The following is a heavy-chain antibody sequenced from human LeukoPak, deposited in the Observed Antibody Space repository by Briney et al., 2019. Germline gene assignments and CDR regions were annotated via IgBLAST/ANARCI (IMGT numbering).Heavy chain of an antibody. J-gene: IGHJ4*02. CDR1: GYNFATYW. CDR2: IYPGDSDT. Sequence: GESLKISCKSSGYNFATYWIGWVRQMPGKGLEWMGIIYPGDSDTRYSPSFQGQVTISADKSISTAYLQWSSLKASDTAMYYCARGKIDYYDSSGYMDYWGQGTLVTVSS. D-gene: IGHD3-22*01. CDR3: ARGKIDYYDSSGYMDY. V-gene: IGHV5-51*01.